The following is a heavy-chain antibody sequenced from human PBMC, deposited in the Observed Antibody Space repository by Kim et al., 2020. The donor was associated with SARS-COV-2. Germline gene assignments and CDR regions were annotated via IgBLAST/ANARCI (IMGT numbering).Heavy chain of an antibody. D-gene: IGHD5-12*01. CDR2: IYHSGST. V-gene: IGHV4-38-2*02. CDR1: GYSISSGYY. Sequence: SETLSLTCTVSGYSISSGYYWGWIRQPPGKGLEWIGSIYHSGSTYYNPSLKSRVTISVDTSKNQFSLKLSSVTAADTAVYYCARGHHEIVATTDFDYWGQGTLVTISS. CDR3: ARGHHEIVATTDFDY. J-gene: IGHJ4*02.